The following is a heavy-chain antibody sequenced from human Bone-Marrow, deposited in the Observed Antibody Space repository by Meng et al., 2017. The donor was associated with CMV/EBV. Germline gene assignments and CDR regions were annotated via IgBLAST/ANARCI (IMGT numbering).Heavy chain of an antibody. D-gene: IGHD3-22*01. CDR2: ISSSGFYI. Sequence: GESLKISCAASGFTFSDYYMSWIRQAPGKGLEWVSSISSSGFYINDADSVKGRFSISRDNTKNSLHLQMSSLRVEDTAMYYCARGAVDDSSGYYHPLGYWGQGMLVTVSS. CDR1: GFTFSDYY. J-gene: IGHJ4*02. V-gene: IGHV3-11*06. CDR3: ARGAVDDSSGYYHPLGY.